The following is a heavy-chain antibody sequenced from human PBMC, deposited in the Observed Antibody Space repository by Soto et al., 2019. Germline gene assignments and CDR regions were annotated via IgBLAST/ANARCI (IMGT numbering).Heavy chain of an antibody. J-gene: IGHJ5*02. CDR3: AMDTAMVNWFDP. V-gene: IGHV3-23*01. CDR2: ISGSGGST. Sequence: EVQLLESGGGLVQPGGSLRLSCAASGFTFSSYAMSWVRQAPGKGLVWVSAISGSGGSTYYADSVKGRFTISRDNSITTLYLQMNSLRAEDTAVYYCAMDTAMVNWFDPWGQGTLVTVCS. CDR1: GFTFSSYA. D-gene: IGHD5-18*01.